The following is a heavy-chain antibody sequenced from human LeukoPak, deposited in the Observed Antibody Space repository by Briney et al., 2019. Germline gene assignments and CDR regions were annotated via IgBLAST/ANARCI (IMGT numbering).Heavy chain of an antibody. D-gene: IGHD3-10*01. CDR2: IKTDGTTT. V-gene: IGHV3-74*01. J-gene: IGHJ4*02. Sequence: GGSLRLSCAASGFTFSSYSMHWVRQAPGKGLVWVSRIKTDGTTTNYADSVKGRFTISRDNAKNTLYLQMNSLRAEDTAVYYCGSMVREGEDYWGQGTLVTVSS. CDR3: GSMVREGEDY. CDR1: GFTFSSYS.